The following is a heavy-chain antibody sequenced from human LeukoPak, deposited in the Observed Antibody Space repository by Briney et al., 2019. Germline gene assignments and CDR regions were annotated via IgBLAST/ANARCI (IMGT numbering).Heavy chain of an antibody. V-gene: IGHV1-69*04. J-gene: IGHJ4*02. CDR2: IIPILGIA. CDR3: ARDLRYYYDSSGYYAFDY. Sequence: GASVKVSCKASGGTFSSYAISWVRQAPGQGLEWMGRIIPILGIANYAQKFQSRVTITADKSTSTAYMELSSLRSEDTAVYYCARDLRYYYDSSGYYAFDYWGQGTLVTVSS. D-gene: IGHD3-22*01. CDR1: GGTFSSYA.